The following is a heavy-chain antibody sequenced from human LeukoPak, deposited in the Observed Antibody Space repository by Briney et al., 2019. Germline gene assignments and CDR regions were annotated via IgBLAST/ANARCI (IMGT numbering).Heavy chain of an antibody. CDR2: MNPNSGNT. CDR1: GYTFTSYD. D-gene: IGHD2-15*01. V-gene: IGHV1-8*01. J-gene: IGHJ4*02. Sequence: ASVKVSCKASGYTFTSYDINWVRQATGQGLEWMGWMNPNSGNTGYAQKFQGRVTMTRNTSISTAYMELSSLRSEDTAVYYCARDRGGRYYFDYWGQGTLVTVSS. CDR3: ARDRGGRYYFDY.